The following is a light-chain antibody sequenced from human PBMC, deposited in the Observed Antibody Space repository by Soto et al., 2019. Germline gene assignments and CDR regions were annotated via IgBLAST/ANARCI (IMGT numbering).Light chain of an antibody. V-gene: IGKV1-5*01. J-gene: IGKJ1*01. CDR1: QNINNW. CDR2: DGS. CDR3: QQYMSYS. Sequence: DIQMTQSPSTLSASVGDRVTITCRASQNINNWLAWYQQKAGKAPKLLIYDGSSLESGVPSRFSGSGSGTEFTLTISSLQPDDFATYYCQQYMSYSFGQGTKVDIK.